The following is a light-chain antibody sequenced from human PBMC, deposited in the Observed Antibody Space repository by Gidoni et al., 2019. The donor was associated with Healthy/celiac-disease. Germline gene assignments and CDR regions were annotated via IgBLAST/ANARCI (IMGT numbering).Light chain of an antibody. Sequence: IVLTQSPGTLSWSPGERATLSCRASQSVSSSYLAWYQQKPGQAPRRLIYGASSRATGIPDRFSGSGSGTDFTLTISRLEPEDFAVYYCQQYGSSPRTFGQGTKVEIK. CDR2: GAS. V-gene: IGKV3-20*01. CDR1: QSVSSSY. J-gene: IGKJ1*01. CDR3: QQYGSSPRT.